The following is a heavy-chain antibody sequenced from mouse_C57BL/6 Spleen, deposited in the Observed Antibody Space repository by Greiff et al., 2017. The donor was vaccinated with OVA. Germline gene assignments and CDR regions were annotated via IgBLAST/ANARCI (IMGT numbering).Heavy chain of an antibody. J-gene: IGHJ2*01. D-gene: IGHD2-4*01. CDR3: ARGGYYDYLFDY. V-gene: IGHV5-17*01. CDR2: ISSGSSTI. Sequence: EVKVVESGGGLVKPGGSLKLSCAASGFTFSDYGMHWVRQAPEKGLEWVAYISSGSSTIYYADTVKGRFTISRDNAKNTLFLQMTSLRSEDTAMYYCARGGYYDYLFDYWGQGTTLTVSS. CDR1: GFTFSDYG.